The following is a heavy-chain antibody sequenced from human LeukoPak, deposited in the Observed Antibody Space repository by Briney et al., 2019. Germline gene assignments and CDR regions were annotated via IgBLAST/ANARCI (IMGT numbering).Heavy chain of an antibody. V-gene: IGHV4-39*01. CDR2: IYYSGSS. CDR3: ARHLSGSATMHYFDY. D-gene: IGHD5-12*01. Sequence: PSETLALTCNVSGASISSGRNYWGWIRQSPGKGLEWIASIYYSGSSSYNPSLQSRVSISVDTSKNHISLKLFSLTAADTALYYCARHLSGSATMHYFDYWGQGNLVTVSS. CDR1: GASISSGRNY. J-gene: IGHJ4*02.